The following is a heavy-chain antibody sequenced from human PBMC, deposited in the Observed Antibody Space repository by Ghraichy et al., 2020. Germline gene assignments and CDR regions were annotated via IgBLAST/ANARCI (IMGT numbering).Heavy chain of an antibody. CDR2: IYIDESSA. V-gene: IGHV3-74*01. CDR3: ASSAVTSYYATALDY. D-gene: IGHD1-26*01. CDR1: GFTFTDYW. Sequence: GESLNISCAASGFTFTDYWMHWVRQAPGKGLVWVSRIYIDESSATYADSVKGRFTISRDNAKNTLFLQMNSLRVHDTAIYYCASSAVTSYYATALDYWGQGNLVTVSS. J-gene: IGHJ4*02.